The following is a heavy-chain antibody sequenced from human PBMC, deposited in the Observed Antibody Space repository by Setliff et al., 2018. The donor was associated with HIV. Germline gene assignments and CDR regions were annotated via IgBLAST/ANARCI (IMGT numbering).Heavy chain of an antibody. Sequence: PSETLSLTCSVSGGSISSGTYYWSWIRQSPEKGLEWIGEIHHSRRTNYSPSLKSRVAISLDTSKNQFSLKLSSVTAADTAIYYCARELGSFPYYMDVWGKGTTVTVSS. V-gene: IGHV4-39*07. J-gene: IGHJ6*03. CDR3: ARELGSFPYYMDV. CDR2: IHHSRRT. D-gene: IGHD3-10*01. CDR1: GGSISSGTYY.